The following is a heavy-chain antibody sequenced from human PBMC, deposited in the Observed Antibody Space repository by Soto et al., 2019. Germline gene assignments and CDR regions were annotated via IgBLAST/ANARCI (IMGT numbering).Heavy chain of an antibody. Sequence: AASVKVSCKASGGTFSSYAISWVRQAPGQGLEWMGGIIPIFGTANYAQKFQGRVTITADESTSTAYMELSSLRSEDTAAYYCARGGSSGLVGYFDYWGQGTLVTVSS. V-gene: IGHV1-69*13. CDR1: GGTFSSYA. J-gene: IGHJ4*02. CDR2: IIPIFGTA. D-gene: IGHD6-19*01. CDR3: ARGGSSGLVGYFDY.